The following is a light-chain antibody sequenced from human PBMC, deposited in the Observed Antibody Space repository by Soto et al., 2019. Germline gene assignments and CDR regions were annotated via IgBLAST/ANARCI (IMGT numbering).Light chain of an antibody. J-gene: IGLJ1*01. V-gene: IGLV2-14*01. CDR3: SSYTTSSTYV. CDR1: SSDVGGYKY. CDR2: EVS. Sequence: QSVLTQPASVSGSPGQSITISCTGTSSDVGGYKYVSWYQQHPGKAPKLMIYEVSNRPSGVSNRFSGSKSGNTVSLTISGLQAEDEADYYCSSYTTSSTYVFGTGTKVTVL.